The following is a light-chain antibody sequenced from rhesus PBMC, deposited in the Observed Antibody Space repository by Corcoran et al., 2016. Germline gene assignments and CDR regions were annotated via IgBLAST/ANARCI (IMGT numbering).Light chain of an antibody. Sequence: DIQMTQSPSSLSASVGDTVTITCRASQGISSYLAWYQQKPGKAPKLLIYKASTLQSGVPSRFSGSGSGTDFTLTNSSLQPEDFATYYWQQHNSYPLTFGGGTKVEIK. CDR3: QQHNSYPLT. CDR2: KAS. CDR1: QGISSY. V-gene: IGKV1-25*01. J-gene: IGKJ4*01.